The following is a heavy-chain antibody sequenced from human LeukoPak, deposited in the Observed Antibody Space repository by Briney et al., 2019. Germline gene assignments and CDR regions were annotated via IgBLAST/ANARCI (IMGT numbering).Heavy chain of an antibody. Sequence: SETLSLTCAVYGGSFSGYYWSWIRQPPGKGLEWIGEINHSGSTNYNPSLKSRVTISVDTSKNQFSLKLTSVTAADTAVYYCARGPYKYDGSGAFDIWGQGTKVTVSS. CDR2: INHSGST. J-gene: IGHJ3*02. CDR1: GGSFSGYY. V-gene: IGHV4-34*01. CDR3: ARGPYKYDGSGAFDI. D-gene: IGHD3-22*01.